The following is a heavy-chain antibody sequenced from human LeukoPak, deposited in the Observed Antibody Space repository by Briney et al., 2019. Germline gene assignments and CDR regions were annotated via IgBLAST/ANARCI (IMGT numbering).Heavy chain of an antibody. V-gene: IGHV1-46*01. J-gene: IGHJ4*02. Sequence: ASVKVSCKASGYTFTSYYMHWVRQAPGQGLEWMGIINPSGGSTSYAQKFQGRVTMTRDTSTSTVYMELSSLRSEDTAVYHCARDQYLDVLTGDRRYYFDYWGQGALVTVSS. CDR1: GYTFTSYY. CDR2: INPSGGST. D-gene: IGHD3-9*01. CDR3: ARDQYLDVLTGDRRYYFDY.